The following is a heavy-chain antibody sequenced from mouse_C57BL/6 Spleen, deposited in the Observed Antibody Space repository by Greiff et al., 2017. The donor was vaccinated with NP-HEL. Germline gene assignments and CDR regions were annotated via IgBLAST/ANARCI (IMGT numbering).Heavy chain of an antibody. CDR2: IYPGDGDT. Sequence: VQLQQSGPELVKPGASVKISCKASGYAFSSSWMNWVKQRPGKGLEWIGRIYPGDGDTNYNGKFKGKATLTADKSSSTAYMQLSSLTSEDSAVYFCANYYGSSSWYFDVWGTGTTVTVSS. J-gene: IGHJ1*03. V-gene: IGHV1-82*01. D-gene: IGHD1-1*01. CDR1: GYAFSSSW. CDR3: ANYYGSSSWYFDV.